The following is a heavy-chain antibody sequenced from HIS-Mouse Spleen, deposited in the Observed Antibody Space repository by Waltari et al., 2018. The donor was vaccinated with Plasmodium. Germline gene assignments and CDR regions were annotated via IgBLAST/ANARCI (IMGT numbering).Heavy chain of an antibody. Sequence: QVQLVESGGGVVQPGGSLRLSCAASGFPFSGYGMHWVRQAPGKGLEWVAVISYDGSNKYYADSVKGRFTISRDNSKNTLYLQMNSLRAEDTAVYYCAKAQGVINFDYWGQGTLVTVSS. D-gene: IGHD3-16*01. CDR3: AKAQGVINFDY. J-gene: IGHJ4*02. CDR1: GFPFSGYG. CDR2: ISYDGSNK. V-gene: IGHV3-30*18.